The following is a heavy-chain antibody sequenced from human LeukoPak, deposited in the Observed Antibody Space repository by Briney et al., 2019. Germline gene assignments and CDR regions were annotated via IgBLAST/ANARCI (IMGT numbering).Heavy chain of an antibody. V-gene: IGHV3-53*01. CDR3: AREGSVYYDSSGYCYYFDY. J-gene: IGHJ4*02. CDR1: GFTVSSNY. D-gene: IGHD3-22*01. CDR2: IYSGGSR. Sequence: GGSLRLSCAASGFTVSSNYMSWVRQAPGKGLEWVSVIYSGGSRYYADSVKGRFTISRDNSKNTLYLQMNSLRAEDTAVYYCAREGSVYYDSSGYCYYFDYWGQGTLVTVSS.